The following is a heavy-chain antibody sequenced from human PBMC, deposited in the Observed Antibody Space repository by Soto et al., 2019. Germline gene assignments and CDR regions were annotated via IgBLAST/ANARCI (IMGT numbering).Heavy chain of an antibody. D-gene: IGHD5-12*01. CDR3: ARYSGYDLAYYYGMDV. Sequence: PGESLKISCKGSGYSFTSYWIGWVRQMPGKGLEWMGIIYPGDSDTRYSPSFQGQVTISADKSISTAYLQWSSLKASDTAMYYCARYSGYDLAYYYGMDVWGQGTTVTVSS. CDR2: IYPGDSDT. J-gene: IGHJ6*02. V-gene: IGHV5-51*01. CDR1: GYSFTSYW.